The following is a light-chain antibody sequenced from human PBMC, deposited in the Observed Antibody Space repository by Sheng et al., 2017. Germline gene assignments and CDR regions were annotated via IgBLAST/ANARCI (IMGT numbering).Light chain of an antibody. CDR1: DIGGKS. V-gene: IGLV3-21*02. CDR2: DDS. J-gene: IGLJ1*01. CDR3: QVWDGVSQQSV. Sequence: SYVLTQPPSVSVAPGQTVSITCLGNDIGGKSVHWYQRKPGQAPVVVVHDDSDRPAAIPARFSGSNSGNTATLTIDRVEAGDEADYYCQVWDGVSQQSVFGTGTKVTVL.